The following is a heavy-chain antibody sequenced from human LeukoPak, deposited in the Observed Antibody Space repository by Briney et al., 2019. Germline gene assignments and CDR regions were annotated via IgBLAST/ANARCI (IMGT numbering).Heavy chain of an antibody. J-gene: IGHJ3*02. Sequence: SSGTLSLTCAVSGGSISSSNWWSWVRQPPGKGLEWIGEIYHSGSTNYNPSLKSRVTISVDKSKNQFSLKLSSVTAADTAVYYCARSDYGGNKNAFDIWGQGTMVTVSS. CDR2: IYHSGST. CDR1: GGSISSSNW. CDR3: ARSDYGGNKNAFDI. V-gene: IGHV4-4*02. D-gene: IGHD4-23*01.